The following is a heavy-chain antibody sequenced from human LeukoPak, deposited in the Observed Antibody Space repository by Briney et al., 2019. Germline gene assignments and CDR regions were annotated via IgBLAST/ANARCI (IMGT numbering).Heavy chain of an antibody. CDR1: GFIFSNYW. J-gene: IGHJ4*02. CDR2: THGSEK. V-gene: IGHV3-7*03. Sequence: PGGSLRLSCAASGFIFSNYWMSWVRQAPGKGLEWVANTHGSEKYYVDSVKGRFTISRDNAKNSLYLQMNSLRAEDTALYYCAKDIRVRSYYYRNGCDYWGQGTLVTVSS. CDR3: AKDIRVRSYYYRNGCDY. D-gene: IGHD3-10*01.